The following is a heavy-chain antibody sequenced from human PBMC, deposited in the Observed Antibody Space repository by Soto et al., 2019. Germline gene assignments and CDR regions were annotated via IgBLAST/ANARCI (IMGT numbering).Heavy chain of an antibody. Sequence: EVQMVESGGGLIQPGGSLRVSCAASGFTFSSYSMNWVRQAPGKGLEWVSSISSSSSYIYYADSVKGRFTISRDNAKNSLYLQMNSLRAEDTAVYYCARARKAYCGGDCYSDAFDIWGQGTMVTVSS. CDR2: ISSSSSYI. V-gene: IGHV3-21*01. D-gene: IGHD2-21*02. CDR1: GFTFSSYS. CDR3: ARARKAYCGGDCYSDAFDI. J-gene: IGHJ3*02.